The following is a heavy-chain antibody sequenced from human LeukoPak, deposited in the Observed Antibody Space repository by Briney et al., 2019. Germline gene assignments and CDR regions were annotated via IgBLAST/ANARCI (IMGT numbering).Heavy chain of an antibody. CDR3: ARARDYYGSGSYCFDP. J-gene: IGHJ5*02. CDR2: ISPYNGNT. CDR1: GYILTTYG. Sequence: ASVKVSCKASGYILTTYGFSWVRQAPGQGLEWMGWISPYNGNTNYAQKFQGRVTMTAGTSTSIVYMELRSLRSDDTAVYYCARARDYYGSGSYCFDPWGQGTLVTVSS. V-gene: IGHV1-18*04. D-gene: IGHD3-10*01.